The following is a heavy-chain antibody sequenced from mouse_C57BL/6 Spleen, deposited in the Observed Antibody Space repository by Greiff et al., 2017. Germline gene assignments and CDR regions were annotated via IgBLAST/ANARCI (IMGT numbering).Heavy chain of an antibody. D-gene: IGHD1-1*01. V-gene: IGHV1-82*01. CDR2: IYPGDGDT. CDR3: AREGGYCGSSYGYFDV. J-gene: IGHJ1*03. Sequence: QVQLQQSGPELVKPGASVKISCKASGYAFSSSWLNWVKQRPGKGLEWIGRIYPGDGDTNYNGKFKGKATLNADKSSSTAYMQLSSLTSEDSAVYFCAREGGYCGSSYGYFDVWGTGTTVTVSS. CDR1: GYAFSSSW.